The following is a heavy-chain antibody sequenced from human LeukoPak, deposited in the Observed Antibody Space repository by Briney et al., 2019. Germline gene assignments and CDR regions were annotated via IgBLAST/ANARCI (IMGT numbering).Heavy chain of an antibody. J-gene: IGHJ4*02. V-gene: IGHV3-23*01. D-gene: IGHD1-1*01. CDR1: GFTFDDYG. CDR2: ISGSGGST. CDR3: AKGLETESRLDS. Sequence: AGGSLRLSCAASGFTFDDYGMSWVRQAPGKGLEWVSAISGSGGSTYYADSVKGRFTISRDNSKNTLFLQMNSLRAEDTALYYCAKGLETESRLDSWGQGTLVTVSS.